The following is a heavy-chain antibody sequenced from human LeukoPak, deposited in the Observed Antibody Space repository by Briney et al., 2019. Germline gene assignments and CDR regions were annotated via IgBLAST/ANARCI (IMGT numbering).Heavy chain of an antibody. CDR1: GFTFSSYA. Sequence: GGSLRLSCAASGFTFSSYAMNWVRQAPGKRLEWVSYISSGSSTIYYADSVKGRFTISRDNAKNSLYLQMNSLRAEDTAVYYCARDQTRRFDYWGQGTLVTVSS. D-gene: IGHD2-2*01. V-gene: IGHV3-48*04. J-gene: IGHJ4*02. CDR3: ARDQTRRFDY. CDR2: ISSGSSTI.